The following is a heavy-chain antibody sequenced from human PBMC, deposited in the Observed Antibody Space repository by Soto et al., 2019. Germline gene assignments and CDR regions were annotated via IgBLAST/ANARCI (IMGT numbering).Heavy chain of an antibody. CDR1: GFAFNTYA. Sequence: GGSLRLSCAASGFAFNTYAITWVRQAPGKGLEWVSLIRGNDGSAHYADCVKGRFTISKDNSKNTLYLQMNSLRVDDTAVYFCVKGAWLDYWGQGNMVTVSS. J-gene: IGHJ4*02. V-gene: IGHV3-23*01. CDR2: IRGNDGSA. CDR3: VKGAWLDY. D-gene: IGHD3-16*01.